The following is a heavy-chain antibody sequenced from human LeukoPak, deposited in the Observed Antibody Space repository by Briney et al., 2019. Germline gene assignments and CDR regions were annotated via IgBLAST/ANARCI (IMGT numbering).Heavy chain of an antibody. CDR3: ARDSTYWYDSGSSGPHYFDY. CDR2: ISSDGSKT. CDR1: GFIFSNYA. J-gene: IGHJ4*02. Sequence: GGSLRLSCAASGFIFSNYAMHWVRQAPGKGLECVALISSDGSKTYHADSVKGRFSISRDNSKNTLYLQLSSLRAEDTSVYYCARDSTYWYDSGSSGPHYFDYWGQGTLVTVSS. V-gene: IGHV3-30*15. D-gene: IGHD3-10*01.